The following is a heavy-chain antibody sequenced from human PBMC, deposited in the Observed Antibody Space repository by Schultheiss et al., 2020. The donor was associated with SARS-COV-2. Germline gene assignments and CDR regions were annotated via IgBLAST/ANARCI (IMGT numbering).Heavy chain of an antibody. CDR3: ARAAIYGSGSYFFDY. J-gene: IGHJ4*02. CDR1: GGTFSSYA. Sequence: SVKVSCKASGGTFSSYAISWVRQAPGQGLEWMGRIIPILGIANYAQKFQGRVTITADKSTSTAYMELRSLRSDDTAVYYCARAAIYGSGSYFFDYWGQGTLVTVSS. V-gene: IGHV1-69*04. D-gene: IGHD3-10*01. CDR2: IIPILGIA.